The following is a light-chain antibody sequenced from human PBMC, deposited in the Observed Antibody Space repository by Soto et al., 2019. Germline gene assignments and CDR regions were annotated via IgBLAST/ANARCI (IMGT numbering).Light chain of an antibody. CDR2: DAS. V-gene: IGKV1-33*01. J-gene: IGKJ5*01. Sequence: DIQMTQSPSSLSASVGDRVTIPCQASQNIHNYLNWYQQKPGRAPKILIYDASNLEAGVPSRLRGSRSGTDLTFTISRQQPEDIATYYCQQYENLPTFGQGTRLEIK. CDR3: QQYENLPT. CDR1: QNIHNY.